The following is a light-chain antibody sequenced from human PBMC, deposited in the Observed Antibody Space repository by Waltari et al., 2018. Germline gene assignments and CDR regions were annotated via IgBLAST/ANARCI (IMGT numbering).Light chain of an antibody. Sequence: EIVLTRSPDTLSLSPGDRAALSCRASQSLSSSYLAWYQQNPGQAPRLLIYGASSRATGIPDRFSGSGSETDFTLTISKPEPEDFAVYYCQQYDSTPYTFGQGTKLEIK. CDR3: QQYDSTPYT. J-gene: IGKJ2*01. V-gene: IGKV3-20*01. CDR2: GAS. CDR1: QSLSSSY.